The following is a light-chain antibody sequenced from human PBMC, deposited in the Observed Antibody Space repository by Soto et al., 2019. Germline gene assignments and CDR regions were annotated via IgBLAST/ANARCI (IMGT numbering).Light chain of an antibody. CDR1: SSNIGAGYG. CDR2: TNN. J-gene: IGLJ3*02. Sequence: QSVLTQPPSVSGAPGQRVTISCTGSSSNIGAGYGVHWYQQLPGTAPKLLIYTNNNRPSGVPDRFSGSKSGTSASLAITGLLAEDEADYYCQSYDSSPSGWVFGGGTKVTVL. CDR3: QSYDSSPSGWV. V-gene: IGLV1-40*01.